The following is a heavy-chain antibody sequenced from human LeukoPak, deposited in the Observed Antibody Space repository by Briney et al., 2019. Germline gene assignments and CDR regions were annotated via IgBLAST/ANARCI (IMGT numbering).Heavy chain of an antibody. J-gene: IGHJ4*02. CDR2: IYYSGST. V-gene: IGHV4-59*08. CDR1: GGSISSYS. Sequence: KPSETLSLTCAVSGGSISSYSLSWIRQPPGKGLEWIWYIYYSGSTKYNPSLKTRVTISVDTSKNQLSLKLNSVTAADTAVYYCARHMRIAGAGSLDSWGQGTLVTVSS. D-gene: IGHD6-19*01. CDR3: ARHMRIAGAGSLDS.